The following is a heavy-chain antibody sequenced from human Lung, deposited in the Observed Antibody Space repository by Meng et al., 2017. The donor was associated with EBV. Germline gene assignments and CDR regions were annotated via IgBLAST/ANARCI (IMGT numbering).Heavy chain of an antibody. J-gene: IGHJ4*02. Sequence: QVHPLQSGAEVTKRXASVRVSCEASGYTFASYGISWLRQAPGQGLEWMGWFVNNVDTYSAQKFQGRVTMTTDTHTSTAFMELRSLRSDDTAVYYCARGTPGRSYSDYWGQGTLVTVSS. CDR1: GYTFASYG. V-gene: IGHV1-18*01. CDR2: FVNNVDT. CDR3: ARGTPGRSYSDY. D-gene: IGHD3-10*01.